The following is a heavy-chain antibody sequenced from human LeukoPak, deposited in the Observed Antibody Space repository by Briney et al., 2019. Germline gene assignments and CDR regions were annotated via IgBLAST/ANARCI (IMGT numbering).Heavy chain of an antibody. J-gene: IGHJ4*02. CDR1: GYTFTSYG. D-gene: IGHD3-10*01. Sequence: RASVKVSCKASGYTFTSYGFSWVRQAPGQGLEWMGWISTYYGNTNYAQKLQDRVTMTTDTSTGTAYMELTSLRSDDTAVYYCARVYSTNYYGSGDRPFLFDYWGQGTVVTVSS. V-gene: IGHV1-18*01. CDR3: ARVYSTNYYGSGDRPFLFDY. CDR2: ISTYYGNT.